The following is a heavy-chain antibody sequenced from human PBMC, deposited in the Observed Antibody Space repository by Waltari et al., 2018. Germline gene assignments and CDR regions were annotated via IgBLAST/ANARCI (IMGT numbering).Heavy chain of an antibody. D-gene: IGHD3-22*01. V-gene: IGHV3-48*01. CDR1: GFTFSNYN. Sequence: EVQLVKSGGGLVQPGGSLRLSCAASGFTFSNYNMNWVRQAPGKGLEWVSYISSTGNTIYHADSVKGRFTISRDNAKNELYLQMNSLRAEDTAVYYCARYDSSGYWGQGTLVTVSS. J-gene: IGHJ4*02. CDR2: ISSTGNTI. CDR3: ARYDSSGY.